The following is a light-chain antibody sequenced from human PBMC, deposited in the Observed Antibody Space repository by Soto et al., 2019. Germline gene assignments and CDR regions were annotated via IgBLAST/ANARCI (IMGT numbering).Light chain of an antibody. Sequence: QSVLMQPPSVSAAPGQKVTISCSGSSSNIGNNYVSWYQQLPGTAPKLLIYDNNKRPSGIPDRFSGSKSGTSATLGITGLQTGDEADYYCGTWDSSLSAEVFGGGTQLTVL. CDR2: DNN. CDR1: SSNIGNNY. CDR3: GTWDSSLSAEV. V-gene: IGLV1-51*01. J-gene: IGLJ2*01.